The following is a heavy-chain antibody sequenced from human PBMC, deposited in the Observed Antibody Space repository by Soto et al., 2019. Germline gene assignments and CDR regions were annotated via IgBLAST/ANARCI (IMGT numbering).Heavy chain of an antibody. CDR3: ARGPTDYYDNSGDYFLDY. V-gene: IGHV1-18*01. J-gene: IGHJ4*02. Sequence: QVQLVQSGAEVNKPGASVKVSCKASGFTFTTYGMSCVRQAPGQGLDWMGWISTYNGNAKYAERLQGRVTMTTDTTTSTAYMELRSLRSDDTAVYYCARGPTDYYDNSGDYFLDYWGQGTLVTVSS. D-gene: IGHD3-22*01. CDR1: GFTFTTYG. CDR2: ISTYNGNA.